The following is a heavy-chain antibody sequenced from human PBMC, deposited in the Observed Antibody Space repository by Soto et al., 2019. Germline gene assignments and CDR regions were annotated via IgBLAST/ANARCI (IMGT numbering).Heavy chain of an antibody. J-gene: IGHJ4*02. D-gene: IGHD6-13*01. CDR2: ISNSSSYA. CDR1: GFTCSDRY. Sequence: VAYLRLSSAASGFTCSDRYMSWIRQAPGKGLEWVSYISNSSSYANYADSVKGRFTISRDNAKNSLYLQMNSLRAEDTALYYCARAHSASWKTFDYWGQGIMVTVSS. CDR3: ARAHSASWKTFDY. V-gene: IGHV3-11*05.